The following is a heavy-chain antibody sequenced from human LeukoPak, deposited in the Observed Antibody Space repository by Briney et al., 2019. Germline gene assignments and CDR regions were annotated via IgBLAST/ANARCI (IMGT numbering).Heavy chain of an antibody. CDR3: TRGGSIVVVVAATEFDP. J-gene: IGHJ5*02. CDR1: GFTFGDYA. Sequence: GGSLRLSCTASGFTFGDYAMSWFRQAPGKGLEWVGFIRSKAYGGTTEYAASVKGRFTISRDDSKSIAYLQMNSLKTEDTAVYYCTRGGSIVVVVAATEFDPWGQGTLVTVSS. V-gene: IGHV3-49*03. CDR2: IRSKAYGGTT. D-gene: IGHD2-15*01.